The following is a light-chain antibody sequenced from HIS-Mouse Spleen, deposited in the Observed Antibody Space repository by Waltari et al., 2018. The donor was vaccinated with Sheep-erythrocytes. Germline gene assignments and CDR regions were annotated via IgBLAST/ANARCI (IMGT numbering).Light chain of an antibody. CDR3: CSYAGSYNHV. CDR2: DVS. V-gene: IGLV2-11*01. J-gene: IGLJ1*01. CDR1: SSDVGGYNY. Sequence: QSALTQPRSVSGSPGQSVTISCTGTSSDVGGYNYVSWYQQHPGNAPRLMIYDVSKRPSGVPDRFSGSKSGNTASLSISGIQAEDEADYYCCSYAGSYNHVFATGTKVTVL.